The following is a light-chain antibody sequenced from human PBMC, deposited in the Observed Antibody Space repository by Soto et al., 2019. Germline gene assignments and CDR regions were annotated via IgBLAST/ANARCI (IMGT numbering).Light chain of an antibody. Sequence: EIVMTQSPATLSVSPGERATLSCRASQSVSSNLAWYQQKPGQAPRLLIYEASNRASGIPARFSGSGSGTDFTLTISSLEPEDFAVYYCQQRSNWPLTFGGGTKV. CDR2: EAS. CDR3: QQRSNWPLT. J-gene: IGKJ4*01. V-gene: IGKV3-11*01. CDR1: QSVSSN.